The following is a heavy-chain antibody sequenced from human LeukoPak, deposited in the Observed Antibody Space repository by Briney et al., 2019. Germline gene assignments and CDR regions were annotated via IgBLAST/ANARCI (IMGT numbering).Heavy chain of an antibody. CDR1: GFTVSSNY. J-gene: IGHJ3*02. Sequence: GGSLRLSCAASGFTVSSNYMSWVRQAPGKGLEWVSVIYSGGSTYYADSVKGRFTISRDNSKNTLYLQMNSLRAEDTAVYYCARDRDGYNSGNAFDIWGQGTMVTVSS. CDR2: IYSGGST. V-gene: IGHV3-53*01. CDR3: ARDRDGYNSGNAFDI. D-gene: IGHD5-24*01.